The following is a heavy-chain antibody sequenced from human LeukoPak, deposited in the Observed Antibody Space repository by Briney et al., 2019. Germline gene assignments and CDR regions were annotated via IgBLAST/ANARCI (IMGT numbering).Heavy chain of an antibody. Sequence: SETLSLTCAVYGGSFCGYYWSWIRHPPGKGLEWIGEINHSGSTNYNPSLKSRVPISVDPSKSQFSQKLISVAAADAAVYYCARVGYCSCGSCYRIPRTIGYWGQGTLVTVSS. CDR3: ARVGYCSCGSCYRIPRTIGY. CDR2: INHSGST. V-gene: IGHV4-34*01. J-gene: IGHJ4*02. CDR1: GGSFCGYY. D-gene: IGHD2-15*01.